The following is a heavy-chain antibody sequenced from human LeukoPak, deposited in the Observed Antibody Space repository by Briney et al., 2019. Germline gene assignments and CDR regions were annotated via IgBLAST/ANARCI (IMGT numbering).Heavy chain of an antibody. Sequence: ASVKVSCKASGYTFTSYGISWVRQAPGQGLEWMGWISAYNGNTNYAQKLQGRVTMTTDTSTSTAYVELRSLRSDDTAVYYCARDRYYDSSGYGNIWGQGTMVTVSS. CDR3: ARDRYYDSSGYGNI. D-gene: IGHD3-22*01. CDR1: GYTFTSYG. CDR2: ISAYNGNT. V-gene: IGHV1-18*01. J-gene: IGHJ3*02.